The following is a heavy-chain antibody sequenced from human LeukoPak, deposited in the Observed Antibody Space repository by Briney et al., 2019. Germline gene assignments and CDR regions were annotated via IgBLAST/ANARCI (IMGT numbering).Heavy chain of an antibody. D-gene: IGHD4-23*01. CDR1: GFTFSGYE. CDR2: ISIGGSTI. Sequence: GGSLRLSCAASGFTFSGYEMNWVRQAPGKGLEWVSYISIGGSTIYYADSVKGRFTISRDNAKNSLYLQMNSLRAEDTAVYYCASSVVNDYWGQGTLVTVSS. CDR3: ASSVVNDY. V-gene: IGHV3-48*03. J-gene: IGHJ4*02.